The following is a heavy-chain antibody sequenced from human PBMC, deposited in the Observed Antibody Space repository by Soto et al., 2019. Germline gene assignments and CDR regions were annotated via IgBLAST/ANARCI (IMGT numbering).Heavy chain of an antibody. Sequence: ASVKVSCKASGYTFTCYDINWVRQATGQGLEWMGWMNPNSGNTGYAQKFQGRVTMTRNTSISTAYMELSSLRSEDTAVYYCARGRYMVRGVIINYYYYGMDVWGQGTTVTSP. CDR2: MNPNSGNT. D-gene: IGHD3-10*01. CDR3: ARGRYMVRGVIINYYYYGMDV. V-gene: IGHV1-8*01. J-gene: IGHJ6*02. CDR1: GYTFTCYD.